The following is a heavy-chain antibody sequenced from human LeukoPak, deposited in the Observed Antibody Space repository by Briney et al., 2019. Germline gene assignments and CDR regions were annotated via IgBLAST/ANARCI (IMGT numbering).Heavy chain of an antibody. Sequence: GGSLRLSCAASGFTLSSYAMNWVRQAPGKGLEWVSSVSDSGGHTYYAASVKGRFTISRDNSENTLYLQMNSLRAEDTAVYYCAKAPDYDVLTGTSFDYWGQGALVTVSS. V-gene: IGHV3-23*01. CDR3: AKAPDYDVLTGTSFDY. CDR1: GFTLSSYA. CDR2: VSDSGGHT. J-gene: IGHJ4*02. D-gene: IGHD3-9*01.